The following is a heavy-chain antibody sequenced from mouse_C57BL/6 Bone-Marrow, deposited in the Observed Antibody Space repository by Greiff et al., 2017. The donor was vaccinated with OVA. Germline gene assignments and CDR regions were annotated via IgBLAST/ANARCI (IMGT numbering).Heavy chain of an antibody. Sequence: QVQLKQPGAELVKPGASVKLSCKASGYTFTSYWMHWVKQRPGQGLEWIGMIHPNSGSTNYNEKFKSKATLTVDKSSSTAYMQLSILTSEDSAVYYCARPYDYDRDYYAMDYWGQGTSVTVSS. J-gene: IGHJ4*01. CDR2: IHPNSGST. CDR3: ARPYDYDRDYYAMDY. D-gene: IGHD2-4*01. V-gene: IGHV1-64*01. CDR1: GYTFTSYW.